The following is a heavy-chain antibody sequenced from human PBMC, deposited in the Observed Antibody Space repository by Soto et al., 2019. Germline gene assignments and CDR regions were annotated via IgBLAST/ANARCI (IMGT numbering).Heavy chain of an antibody. CDR2: ISAYNGNT. CDR3: ARGRDNYYGSGGIDN. V-gene: IGHV1-18*01. J-gene: IGHJ4*02. D-gene: IGHD3-10*01. Sequence: ASVQVSCKASGYTFTSYGISWVRQAPGQGLEWMGWISAYNGNTNYSQKLQGRVTMTTDTSTSTAYMELRGLRSDDTAVYYCARGRDNYYGSGGIDNWGQGTLVTVSS. CDR1: GYTFTSYG.